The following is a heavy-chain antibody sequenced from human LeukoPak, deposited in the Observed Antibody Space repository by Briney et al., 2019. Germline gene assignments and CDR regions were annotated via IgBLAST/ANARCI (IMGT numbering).Heavy chain of an antibody. J-gene: IGHJ4*02. D-gene: IGHD3-9*01. CDR2: IYYSGST. V-gene: IGHV4-39*01. CDR1: GGSVSSSIYY. Sequence: SETLSLTCTVSGGSVSSSIYYWGWIRQPPGKGLEWIGSIYYSGSTSYNPVLKRHVTIPVHTSKNQFSLKLTLLTAADTAVYYCARRNDILTGYVFDFWGQGTLVTVSS. CDR3: ARRNDILTGYVFDF.